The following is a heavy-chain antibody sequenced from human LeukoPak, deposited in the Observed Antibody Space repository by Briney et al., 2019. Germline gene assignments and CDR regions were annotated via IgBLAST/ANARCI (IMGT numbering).Heavy chain of an antibody. D-gene: IGHD5-24*01. CDR3: ARALVDGYKELGY. CDR2: ISAYNGNT. CDR1: GYTFTTYG. Sequence: ASVTVSCKASGYTFTTYGITWVRQAPGQGLEWMGWISAYNGNTNYAQKLQGRVTMTTDTSTSTAYMELRSLRSDDTAVYYCARALVDGYKELGYWGQGTLVTVYS. V-gene: IGHV1-18*04. J-gene: IGHJ4*02.